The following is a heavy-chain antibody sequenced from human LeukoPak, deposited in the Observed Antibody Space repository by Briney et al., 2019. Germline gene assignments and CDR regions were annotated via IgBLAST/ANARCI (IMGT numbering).Heavy chain of an antibody. CDR1: GGSISSYY. J-gene: IGHJ2*01. CDR3: ARDVVVVTAAMTDDWYFDL. D-gene: IGHD2-2*01. Sequence: SETLSLTCTVSGGSISSYYWSWIRQPAGKGLEWIGRIYTSGSTNYNPSLKSRVTMSVDTSKNQFSLKLSSVTAADTAVYYCARDVVVVTAAMTDDWYFDLWGRGTLVTVSS. CDR2: IYTSGST. V-gene: IGHV4-4*07.